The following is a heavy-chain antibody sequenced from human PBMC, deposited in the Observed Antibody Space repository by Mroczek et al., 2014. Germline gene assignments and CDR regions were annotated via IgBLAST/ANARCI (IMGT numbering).Heavy chain of an antibody. CDR3: TREGRTTYGDFFDY. V-gene: IGHV3-21*01. CDR2: ISSSSSYI. CDR1: GFTFSSYS. D-gene: IGHD1-1*01. J-gene: IGHJ4*02. Sequence: ESGGGLVKPGGSLRLSCAASGFTFSSYSMNWVRQAPGKGLEWVSSISSSSSYIYYADSVKGRFTISRDNAKNSLYLQMNSLRAEDTAVYYCTREGRTTYGDFFDYVGPGNPGHRLL.